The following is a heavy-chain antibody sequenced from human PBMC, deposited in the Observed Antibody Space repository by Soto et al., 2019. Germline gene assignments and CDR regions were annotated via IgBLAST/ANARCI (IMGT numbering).Heavy chain of an antibody. D-gene: IGHD4-17*01. CDR1: GFTFSSYG. J-gene: IGHJ4*02. CDR3: AKALYSDYELTTFDY. Sequence: EVQLLESGGGLEQPGNFLRLSCAASGFTFSSYGMSWVRQAPGQGLEWVSAMSGSGDRSYYTESVKGRFIISRDNSKSTLYLHMSTLRAEDTAVYYCAKALYSDYELTTFDYWGQGSRVTVSS. CDR2: MSGSGDRS. V-gene: IGHV3-23*01.